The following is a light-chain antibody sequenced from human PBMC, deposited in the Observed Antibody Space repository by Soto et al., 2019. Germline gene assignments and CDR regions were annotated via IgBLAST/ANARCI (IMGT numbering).Light chain of an antibody. V-gene: IGLV4-69*01. Sequence: QPVLTQSPSASASLGASVKLTCTLSSGHSSDAIAWHQQQPERGPRYLMKLNSDGSHSKGDGIPDRLSGSSSGAERYLTISSLQSEDEADYYCQTWGTGIWVFGGGTQLTVL. CDR3: QTWGTGIWV. J-gene: IGLJ3*02. CDR1: SGHSSDA. CDR2: LNSDGSH.